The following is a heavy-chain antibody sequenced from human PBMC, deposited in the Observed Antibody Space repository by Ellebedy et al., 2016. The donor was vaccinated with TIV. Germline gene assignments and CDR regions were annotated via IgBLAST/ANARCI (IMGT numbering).Heavy chain of an antibody. D-gene: IGHD3-3*01. V-gene: IGHV1-69*06. CDR1: GGTFSSYA. Sequence: SVKVSCXASGGTFSSYAISWVRQAPGQGLEWMGGIIPIFGTANYAQKFQGRVTITADKSTSTAYMELSSLRSEDTAVYYCASYGNSTIFGVVIMEDYYGMDVWGQGTTVTVSS. CDR3: ASYGNSTIFGVVIMEDYYGMDV. J-gene: IGHJ6*02. CDR2: IIPIFGTA.